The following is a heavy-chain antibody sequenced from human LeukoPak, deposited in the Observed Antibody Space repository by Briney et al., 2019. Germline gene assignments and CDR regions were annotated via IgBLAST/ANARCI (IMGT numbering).Heavy chain of an antibody. D-gene: IGHD3-16*01. CDR2: IYWTDEK. Sequence: SGPTLVNPTQTLTLTCTFSGFSLSTSGVGVGWVRQPPGKALQWLALIYWTDEKRYSPSLKSRLTITKDTSKNQVVLTMTNMDPVDTATYYCVHDIPGGEGFQHWGQGTLVTVSS. V-gene: IGHV2-5*01. J-gene: IGHJ1*01. CDR1: GFSLSTSGVG. CDR3: VHDIPGGEGFQH.